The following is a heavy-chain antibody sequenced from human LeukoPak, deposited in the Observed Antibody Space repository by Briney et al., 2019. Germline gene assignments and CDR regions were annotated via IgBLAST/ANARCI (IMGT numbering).Heavy chain of an antibody. CDR3: ATSYYDSRGYYYFVY. V-gene: IGHV1-2*02. D-gene: IGHD3-22*01. Sequence: ASVKVSCTASGYIFTAYYIHWVRQAPGQGLEWMGWINPNSGGSNYAQKFQGRVTMTRDTSISTAYMELSRLTSDDTAVYYCATSYYDSRGYYYFVYWGQGTLVTVSS. J-gene: IGHJ4*02. CDR2: INPNSGGS. CDR1: GYIFTAYY.